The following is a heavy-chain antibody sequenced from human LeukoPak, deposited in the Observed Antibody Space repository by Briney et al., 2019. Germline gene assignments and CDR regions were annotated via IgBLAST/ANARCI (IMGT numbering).Heavy chain of an antibody. D-gene: IGHD1-26*01. CDR1: GFTFSDYY. CDR2: ISSSGSTI. CDR3: ARAPSEKGAKGLYFDY. V-gene: IGHV3-11*04. Sequence: GGSLRLSSAASGFTFSDYYMSWIRQAPGKGLEWVSYISSSGSTIYYADSVKGRFTISRDNAKNSLYLQMNGLRAEDTAVYYCARAPSEKGAKGLYFDYWGQGTLVTVSS. J-gene: IGHJ4*02.